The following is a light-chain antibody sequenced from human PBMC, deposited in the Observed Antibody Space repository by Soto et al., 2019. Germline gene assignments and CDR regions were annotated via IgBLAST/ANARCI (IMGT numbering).Light chain of an antibody. CDR3: QHWNNYLWT. CDR1: QTINDW. V-gene: IGKV1-5*03. Sequence: DIQMTQSPSTLSASVGDRVTITCRASQTINDWLAWYQQKPGKAPKLLIYKTSNLESGVPSRFSGSGSGTEFTLTISGLQPEDFATYHCQHWNNYLWTFGQGTKVEIK. J-gene: IGKJ1*01. CDR2: KTS.